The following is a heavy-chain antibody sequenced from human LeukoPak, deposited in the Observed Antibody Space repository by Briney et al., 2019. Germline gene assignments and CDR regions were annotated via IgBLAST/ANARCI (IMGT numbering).Heavy chain of an antibody. V-gene: IGHV3-30*04. Sequence: GRSLRLSCAASGFTFSSYAMHWVRQAPGKGLEWVAVISYDGSNKYYADSVKGRFTISRDNSKNTLYLQMNSLRAEDTAVYYCAREYQLLYGGYYYGMEVWGQGTTVTVSS. J-gene: IGHJ6*02. D-gene: IGHD2-2*02. CDR1: GFTFSSYA. CDR3: AREYQLLYGGYYYGMEV. CDR2: ISYDGSNK.